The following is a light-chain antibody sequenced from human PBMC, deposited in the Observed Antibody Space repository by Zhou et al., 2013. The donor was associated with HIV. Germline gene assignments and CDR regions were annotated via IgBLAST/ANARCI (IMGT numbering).Light chain of an antibody. CDR1: QSVDTR. J-gene: IGKJ4*01. V-gene: IGKV3-20*01. CDR2: GAS. CDR3: QQYGSLLT. Sequence: IVLTQSPVTLSLSPGEGVTLSCRASQSVDTRLAWYQQRPGQAPRLLIYGASSRATGIPDRFSGSGSGTDFTLTISRLEPEDFAVYYCQQYGSLLTFGGGTKVEIK.